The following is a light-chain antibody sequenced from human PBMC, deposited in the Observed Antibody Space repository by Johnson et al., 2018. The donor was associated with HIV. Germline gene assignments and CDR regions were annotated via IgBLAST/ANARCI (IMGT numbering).Light chain of an antibody. V-gene: IGLV1-51*01. J-gene: IGLJ1*01. CDR3: GTWDSSLLYV. CDR2: DNN. CDR1: SSNIGNNY. Sequence: SVLTQPPSVSAAPGQKVTISCSGSSSNIGNNYVSWYQQLPGTAPKLLIYDNNKRPSGIPDRFSGSKSGTSATLGITGLQTGDEADYYCGTWDSSLLYVFGTGTKVTV.